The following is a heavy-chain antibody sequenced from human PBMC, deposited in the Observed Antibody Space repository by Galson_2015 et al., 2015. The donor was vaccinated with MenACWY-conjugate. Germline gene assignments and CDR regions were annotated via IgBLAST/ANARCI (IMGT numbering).Heavy chain of an antibody. V-gene: IGHV1-69*01. J-gene: IGHJ4*02. Sequence: KVSCKASGGTFSSYAISWVRQAPGHGLEWMGGIIPIFGTANYAQKFQGRVTITADESTSTAYMELSSLRSEDTAVYYCASGRELLANFDYWGQGTLVTVSS. CDR2: IIPIFGTA. CDR3: ASGRELLANFDY. CDR1: GGTFSSYA. D-gene: IGHD1-26*01.